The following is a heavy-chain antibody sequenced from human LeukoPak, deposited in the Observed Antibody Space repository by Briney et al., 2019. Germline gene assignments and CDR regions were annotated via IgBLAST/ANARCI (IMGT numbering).Heavy chain of an antibody. CDR1: GSYW. D-gene: IGHD2/OR15-2a*01. CDR3: VSFYETY. Sequence: GGSLRLSCAASGSYWMHRVRQAPGKGLVWVSHINSDGSWTSYADSVKGRFTISKDNAKNTVYLQMNNLRAEDTAVYYCVSFYETYWGRGTLVTVSS. CDR2: INSDGSWT. V-gene: IGHV3-74*01. J-gene: IGHJ4*02.